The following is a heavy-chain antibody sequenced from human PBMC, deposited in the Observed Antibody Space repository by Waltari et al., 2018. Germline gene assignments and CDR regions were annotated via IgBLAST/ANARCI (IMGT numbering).Heavy chain of an antibody. CDR2: ISYSGTT. CDR3: ARYYGNGEGWLDP. V-gene: IGHV4-39*07. Sequence: QLQLQESGPGLVKPSETLSLTCTVTDGSISSGSYYWAWIRQPPGKGLESIGYISYSGTTYYNLSLKSRVTMSVDTSRDQYSLSLRSVAAADTAVYYCARYYGNGEGWLDPWGQGTLVTVSS. J-gene: IGHJ5*02. D-gene: IGHD3-3*01. CDR1: DGSISSGSYY.